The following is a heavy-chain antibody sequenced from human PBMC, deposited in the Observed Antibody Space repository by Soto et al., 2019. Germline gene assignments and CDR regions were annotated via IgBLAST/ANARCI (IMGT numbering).Heavy chain of an antibody. D-gene: IGHD3-3*01. V-gene: IGHV3-23*01. J-gene: IGHJ1*01. CDR1: GFTFSSYA. Sequence: EVQLLESGGGLVQPGGSLRLSCAASGFTFSSYAMSWVRQAPGKGLEWVSAISGSGGSTYYADSVKGRFTISRDNSKNTLYLQMNSLRAEDTAVYYCAKENRDYAFWSGSYSWYFQHWGQGTLVTVSS. CDR3: AKENRDYAFWSGSYSWYFQH. CDR2: ISGSGGST.